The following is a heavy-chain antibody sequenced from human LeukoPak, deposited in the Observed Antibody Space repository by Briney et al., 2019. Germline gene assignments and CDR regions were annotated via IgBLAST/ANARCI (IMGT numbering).Heavy chain of an antibody. CDR1: GFTFSSYW. V-gene: IGHV3-9*01. CDR3: AKYRLSIAAARRFDY. J-gene: IGHJ4*02. CDR2: ISWNSGSI. Sequence: PGGSLRLSCAASGFTFSSYWMHWVRQAPGKGLEWVSGISWNSGSIGYADSVKGRFTISRDNAKNSLYLQMNSLRAEDTAVYYCAKYRLSIAAARRFDYWGQGTLVTVSS. D-gene: IGHD6-13*01.